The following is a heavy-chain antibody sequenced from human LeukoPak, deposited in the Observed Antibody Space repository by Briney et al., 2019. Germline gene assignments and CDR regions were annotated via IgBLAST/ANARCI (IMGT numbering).Heavy chain of an antibody. D-gene: IGHD4-17*01. V-gene: IGHV3-30-3*01. Sequence: PGGSLRLSCAASGFTFSSYAMHWVRQAPGKGLEWVAVISYDGSNKYYADSVKGRFTISRDNSKNTLYLQMNSLRAEDTAVYYCARERFEYGDFSYYFDYWGEGTLVTVSS. CDR3: ARERFEYGDFSYYFDY. CDR2: ISYDGSNK. J-gene: IGHJ4*02. CDR1: GFTFSSYA.